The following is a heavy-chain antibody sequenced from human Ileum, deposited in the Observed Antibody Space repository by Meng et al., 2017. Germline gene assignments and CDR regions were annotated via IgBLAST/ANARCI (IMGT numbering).Heavy chain of an antibody. D-gene: IGHD3-22*01. CDR1: GFTFSNYA. CDR3: ARDPTDGVVTRGKNDGFDM. V-gene: IGHV3-30*16. J-gene: IGHJ3*02. CDR2: VVYDGSFK. Sequence: GGSLRLSCAASGFTFSNYAMHWVRQAPGKGLEWVAVVVYDGSFKYYADSVRGRFTISRENAKNTVYLQMNSLRAEDTALYYCARDPTDGVVTRGKNDGFDMWGQGTMVTVSS.